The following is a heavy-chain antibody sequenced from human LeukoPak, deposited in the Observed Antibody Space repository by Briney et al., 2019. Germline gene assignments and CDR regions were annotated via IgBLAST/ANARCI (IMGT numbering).Heavy chain of an antibody. D-gene: IGHD6-13*01. V-gene: IGHV3-9*01. Sequence: GGSLRLSCAASGFTFDDYAMHWVRQAPGKGLEWVSGISWNSGSIGYADSVKGRFTISRDNSKNTLYLQMNSLRAEDTAVYYCAKVAAAGTRYYYYYMDVWGKGTTVTISS. CDR1: GFTFDDYA. J-gene: IGHJ6*03. CDR3: AKVAAAGTRYYYYYMDV. CDR2: ISWNSGSI.